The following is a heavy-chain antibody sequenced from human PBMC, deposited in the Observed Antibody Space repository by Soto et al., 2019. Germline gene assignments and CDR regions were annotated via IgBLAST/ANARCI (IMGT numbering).Heavy chain of an antibody. V-gene: IGHV4-38-2*01. J-gene: IGHJ4*02. CDR1: GYYIRSGYY. CDR2: IYHSGST. CDR3: ARAGDSAYEQYYFDY. D-gene: IGHD3-3*01. Sequence: LETLSVTGAVSGYYIRSGYYWGWIRQPPGKGLEWIGSIYHSGSTYYNPSLKSRVTISVDTSKNQFSLKLSSVTAADTAVYYCARAGDSAYEQYYFDYWGQGTLVTVSS.